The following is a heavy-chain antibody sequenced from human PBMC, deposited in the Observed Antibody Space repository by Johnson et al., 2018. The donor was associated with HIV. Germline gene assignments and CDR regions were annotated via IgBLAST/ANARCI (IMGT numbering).Heavy chain of an antibody. Sequence: EVQLVEFGGGVVQPGRSLRLSCAASGFTFSSYAMHWVRQAPGKGLEWVSAISGSGGRTYYADSVKGRFTISRDNSKNTLHLQMNSLRAEDTAVYYCARSREWGDAFDIWGQGTMVTVSS. J-gene: IGHJ3*02. V-gene: IGHV3-23*04. CDR2: ISGSGGRT. CDR1: GFTFSSYA. D-gene: IGHD3-3*01. CDR3: ARSREWGDAFDI.